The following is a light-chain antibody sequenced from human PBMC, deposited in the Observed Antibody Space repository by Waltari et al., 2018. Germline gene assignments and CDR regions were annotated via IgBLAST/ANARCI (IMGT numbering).Light chain of an antibody. CDR1: QSINNN. Sequence: ERVMTQSPVILSVSPGERATLSCTASQSINNNLAWYQQKHGQPPRLLIYSASTSATGIPASFSGSGSGTQFTLTISSLQSEDFAVYFCQQYNAWPLTFGPGTKVHIK. V-gene: IGKV3-15*01. CDR3: QQYNAWPLT. J-gene: IGKJ3*01. CDR2: SAS.